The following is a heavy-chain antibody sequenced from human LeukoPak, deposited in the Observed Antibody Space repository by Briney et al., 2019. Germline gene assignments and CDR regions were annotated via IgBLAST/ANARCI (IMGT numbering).Heavy chain of an antibody. V-gene: IGHV4-59*01. Sequence: PSETLSLTCAVYGGSFSGYYWSWIRQPPRKGLEWIGYIYYSGSTNYNPSLKSRVTISVDTSKNQFSLKLSSVTAADTAVYYCASARLGSGLEGAFDIWGQGTMVTVSS. J-gene: IGHJ3*02. CDR3: ASARLGSGLEGAFDI. D-gene: IGHD6-25*01. CDR1: GGSFSGYY. CDR2: IYYSGST.